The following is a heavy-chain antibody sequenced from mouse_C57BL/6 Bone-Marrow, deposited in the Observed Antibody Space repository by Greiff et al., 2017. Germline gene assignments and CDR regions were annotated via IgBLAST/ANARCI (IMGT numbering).Heavy chain of an antibody. V-gene: IGHV1-76*01. Sequence: VQVVESGAELVRPGASVKLSCKASGYTFTDYYINWVKQRPGQGLEWIARIYPGSGNTYYNEKFKGKATLTAEKSSSTAYMQLSSLTSEDSAVYFCAREGIDYWGQGTTLTVSS. J-gene: IGHJ2*01. CDR2: IYPGSGNT. CDR1: GYTFTDYY. CDR3: AREGIDY. D-gene: IGHD2-14*01.